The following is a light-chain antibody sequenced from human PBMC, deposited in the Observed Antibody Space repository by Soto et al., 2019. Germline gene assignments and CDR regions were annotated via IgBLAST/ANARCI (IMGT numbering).Light chain of an antibody. CDR3: QQYGSSPRT. J-gene: IGKJ1*01. CDR2: GAS. CDR1: QTVMSSS. Sequence: DIVLTQSPGTLSLSPGKRATLSCRASQTVMSSSLAWYQQKPGQAPRLLIFGASTRAAGFPDRFSGSGSGTDFNLTISRLEPEDFAVYYCQQYGSSPRTFGQGNKVEI. V-gene: IGKV3-20*01.